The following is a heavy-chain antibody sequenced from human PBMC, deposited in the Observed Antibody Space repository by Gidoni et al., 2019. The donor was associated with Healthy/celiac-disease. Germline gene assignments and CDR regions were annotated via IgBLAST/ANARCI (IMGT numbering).Heavy chain of an antibody. V-gene: IGHV3-9*01. CDR2: ISWNSGSI. D-gene: IGHD3-22*01. J-gene: IGHJ3*02. CDR1: GFTFDAYA. CDR3: AKDSYYDSSGYSGGNAFDI. Sequence: EVQLVKSGGGLVQPGRSLRLSCAASGFTFDAYAMHWVRQAPGKGLEWVSGISWNSGSIGYADSVKGRFTISRDNAKNSLYLQMNSLRAEDTALYYCAKDSYYDSSGYSGGNAFDIWGQGTMVTVSS.